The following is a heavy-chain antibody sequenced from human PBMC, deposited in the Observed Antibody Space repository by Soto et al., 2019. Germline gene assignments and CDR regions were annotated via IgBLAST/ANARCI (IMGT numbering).Heavy chain of an antibody. Sequence: ASVKVSCKASGYTFTGYYMHWVRQAPGQGLEWMGWINPNSGGTNYAQKFQGWVTMTRDTSISTAYMELSRLRSDDTAVYYCARVNTMVRDAFDIWGQGTMVPVSS. V-gene: IGHV1-2*04. CDR1: GYTFTGYY. D-gene: IGHD3-10*01. CDR3: ARVNTMVRDAFDI. CDR2: INPNSGGT. J-gene: IGHJ3*02.